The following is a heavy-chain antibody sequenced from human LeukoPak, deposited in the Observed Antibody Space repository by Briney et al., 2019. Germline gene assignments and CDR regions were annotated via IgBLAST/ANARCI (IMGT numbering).Heavy chain of an antibody. CDR2: ISGSGGST. D-gene: IGHD6-13*01. CDR1: GFTFSSYA. CDR3: AKGIAAAGTEYYFDY. J-gene: IGHJ4*02. Sequence: LSGGSLRLSCAASGFTFSSYAMSWVRQAPGKGLEWVSAISGSGGSTYYADSVKGRFTISRDNSKNTLYLQMNSLRAEDTAVYYCAKGIAAAGTEYYFDYWGQGTLVTVSS. V-gene: IGHV3-23*01.